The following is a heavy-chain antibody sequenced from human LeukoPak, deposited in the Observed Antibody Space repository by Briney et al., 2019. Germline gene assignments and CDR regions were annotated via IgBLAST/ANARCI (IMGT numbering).Heavy chain of an antibody. Sequence: PSETLSLTCTVSGGSISSGSYYWSWIRQPAGKGLEWIGRICTSGSTNYNPSLKSRVTISVDTSKNQFSLKLSSVTAADTAVYYCARGGSSSSGGFDYWGQGTLVTVSS. CDR2: ICTSGST. J-gene: IGHJ4*02. CDR1: GGSISSGSYY. CDR3: ARGGSSSSGGFDY. D-gene: IGHD6-6*01. V-gene: IGHV4-61*02.